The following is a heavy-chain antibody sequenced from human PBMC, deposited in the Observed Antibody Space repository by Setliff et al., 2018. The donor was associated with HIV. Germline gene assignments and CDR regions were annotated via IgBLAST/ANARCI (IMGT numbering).Heavy chain of an antibody. CDR1: GGSVSSSSYY. J-gene: IGHJ1*01. Sequence: PSETLSLTCSVSGGSVSSSSYYWTWIRQPAGKRLEWIGHLHSSGDAHYGPSLKSRVAMSLDTSKNQFSLRLNSVTAADTAVYYCARESPSMSLDAWGQGTLVTVSS. D-gene: IGHD3-10*02. V-gene: IGHV4-61*09. CDR2: LHSSGDA. CDR3: ARESPSMSLDA.